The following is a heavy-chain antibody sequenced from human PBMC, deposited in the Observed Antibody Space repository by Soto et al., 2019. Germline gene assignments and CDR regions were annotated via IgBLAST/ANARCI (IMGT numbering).Heavy chain of an antibody. CDR1: GYTFTSYD. V-gene: IGHV1-8*01. Sequence: QVRLVQSGAEVKKPGASVKVSCKTSGYTFTSYDINWVRQATGQGLEWMGWMNPDSVNTDFPQKFQGRVTMTRDTSTDTAHMELSSLRSEDTAVYYCARGFFVDYYYYMDVWGKGTTVTVSS. CDR3: ARGFFVDYYYYMDV. D-gene: IGHD3-3*01. J-gene: IGHJ6*03. CDR2: MNPDSVNT.